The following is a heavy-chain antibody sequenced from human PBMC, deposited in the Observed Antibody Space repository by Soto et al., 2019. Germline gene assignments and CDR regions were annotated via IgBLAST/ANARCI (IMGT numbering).Heavy chain of an antibody. V-gene: IGHV3-23*01. D-gene: IGHD3-22*01. Sequence: EVQLLESGGGLVQPGGSLRLSCAASGFTFSFCAMSWVRQAPGKGLEWVSSIRGSGGDTYYADSVRGRFTISRDNSKNTLYLQMNSLRVEYTAVYDCVKGHSDSYYYLDYWGQGTLVTVSS. CDR1: GFTFSFCA. J-gene: IGHJ4*02. CDR2: IRGSGGDT. CDR3: VKGHSDSYYYLDY.